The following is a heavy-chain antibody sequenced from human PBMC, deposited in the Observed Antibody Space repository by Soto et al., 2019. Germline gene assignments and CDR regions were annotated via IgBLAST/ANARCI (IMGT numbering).Heavy chain of an antibody. CDR1: GYSFTTYW. CDR2: IYPGDSDT. Sequence: PGESLKISCKGSGYSFTTYWIGWVRQMPGKGLEGMVIIYPGDSDTRYSPSFQGQVTISADKSINTTLYLQMNSLRAEDTALYYCAKGRSYYYYYGVDVWGQGTTVTVSS. J-gene: IGHJ6*02. V-gene: IGHV5-51*01. CDR3: AKGRSYYYYYGVDV.